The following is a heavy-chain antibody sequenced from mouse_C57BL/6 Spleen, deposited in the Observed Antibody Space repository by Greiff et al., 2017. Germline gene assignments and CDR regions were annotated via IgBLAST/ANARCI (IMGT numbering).Heavy chain of an antibody. CDR1: GYTFTSYG. J-gene: IGHJ4*01. V-gene: IGHV1-81*01. D-gene: IGHD2-4*01. CDR3: ASPLIYYDYEDAMDY. Sequence: QVHVKQSGAELARPGASVKLSCKASGYTFTSYGISWVKQRTGQGLEWIGEIYPRSGNTYYNEKFKGKATLTADKSSSTAYMELRSLTSEDSAVYFCASPLIYYDYEDAMDYWGQGTSVTVSS. CDR2: IYPRSGNT.